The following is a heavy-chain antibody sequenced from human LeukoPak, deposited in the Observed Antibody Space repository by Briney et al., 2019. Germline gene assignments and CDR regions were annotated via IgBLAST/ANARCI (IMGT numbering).Heavy chain of an antibody. D-gene: IGHD3-22*01. CDR1: GGSISSYY. CDR3: AGGGYYEPIDY. CDR2: IYYSGST. J-gene: IGHJ4*02. Sequence: NTSETLSLTCTVSGGSISSYYWSWIRQPPGKGLEWIGYIYYSGSTNYNPSLKSRVTISVDTSKNQFSLKLSSVTAADTAVYYCAGGGYYEPIDYWGQGTLVTVSS. V-gene: IGHV4-59*01.